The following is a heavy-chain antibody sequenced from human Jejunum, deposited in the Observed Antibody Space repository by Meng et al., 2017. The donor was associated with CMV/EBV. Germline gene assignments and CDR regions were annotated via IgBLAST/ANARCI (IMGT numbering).Heavy chain of an antibody. J-gene: IGHJ4*02. CDR2: IYHTGRT. CDR3: VRAASRHYDSSGFSGFFDY. CDR1: SSYY. D-gene: IGHD3-22*01. Sequence: SSYYAGGIRQTPEKGLEWIGSIYHTGRTYDNPSLKSRVTISIDTSRSQFSLKLTSVTAADTAIYYCVRAASRHYDSSGFSGFFDYWGQGSMVTVSS. V-gene: IGHV4-39*07.